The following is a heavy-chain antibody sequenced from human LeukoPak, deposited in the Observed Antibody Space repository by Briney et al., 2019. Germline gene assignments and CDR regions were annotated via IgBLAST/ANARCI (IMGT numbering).Heavy chain of an antibody. J-gene: IGHJ4*02. V-gene: IGHV4-61*02. CDR1: GGSISSGSYY. D-gene: IGHD3-22*01. Sequence: SQTLSLTCTVSGGSISSGSYYWSWIRQPAGKGLEWIGRIYTSGSTNYNPSLKSRVTISVDTSKNQFSLKLSSVTAADTAVYYCARDPDYYDSSGYYFDYWGQGTLVTVSS. CDR2: IYTSGST. CDR3: ARDPDYYDSSGYYFDY.